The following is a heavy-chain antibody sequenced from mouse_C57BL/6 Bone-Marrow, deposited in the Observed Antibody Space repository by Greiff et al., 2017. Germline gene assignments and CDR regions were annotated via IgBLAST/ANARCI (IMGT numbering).Heavy chain of an antibody. Sequence: QVQLQQSGPELVKPGASVKLSCKASGYTFTSYDINWVKQRPGQGLEWIGWIYPRDGSTKYKEKFKGKATLTLVTSSSTAYMELHSLTSEDSAVYFCARGGFAYWGQGTLVTVSA. J-gene: IGHJ3*01. V-gene: IGHV1-85*01. CDR1: GYTFTSYD. CDR3: ARGGFAY. CDR2: IYPRDGST.